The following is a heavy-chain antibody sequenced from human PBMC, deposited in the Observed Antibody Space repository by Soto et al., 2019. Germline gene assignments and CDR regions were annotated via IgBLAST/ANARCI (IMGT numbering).Heavy chain of an antibody. CDR3: ARGYQKYSSSWYHPYCYYGMDV. D-gene: IGHD6-13*01. Sequence: SETLSLTCTVSGGSISSYYWSWIRQPPGKGLEWIGYIYYSGSTNYNPSLKSRVTISVDTSKNQFSLKLSSVTAADTAVYYCARGYQKYSSSWYHPYCYYGMDVWGQGTTVTVSS. CDR2: IYYSGST. V-gene: IGHV4-59*01. CDR1: GGSISSYY. J-gene: IGHJ6*02.